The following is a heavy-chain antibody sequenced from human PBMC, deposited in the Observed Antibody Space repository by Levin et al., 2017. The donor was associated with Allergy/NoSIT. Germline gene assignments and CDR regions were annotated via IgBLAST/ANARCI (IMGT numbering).Heavy chain of an antibody. CDR1: GFTFSSYA. CDR2: ISYDGSNK. CDR3: ARGRGGSYSDAFDI. Sequence: LSLTCAASGFTFSSYAIHWVRQAPGKGLEWVTLISYDGSNKYYADSVKGRFTISRDNSKNTLYLQMNSLRAEDTAVYYCARGRGGSYSDAFDIWGQGTMVTVSS. J-gene: IGHJ3*02. D-gene: IGHD1-26*01. V-gene: IGHV3-30-3*01.